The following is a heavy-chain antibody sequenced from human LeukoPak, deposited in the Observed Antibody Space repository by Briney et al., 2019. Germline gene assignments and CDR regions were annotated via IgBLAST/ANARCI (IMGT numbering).Heavy chain of an antibody. CDR3: ASAEGYSYGHNWFDP. V-gene: IGHV3-7*01. Sequence: GGSLRLSCAASGFTFSSYWMSWVRQAPGKGVEWVANIKQDGSGKYYVGSVKGRLRFSGDNAKNSLYLQMNSLRAEDTAVYYCASAEGYSYGHNWFDPWGQGTLVTVSS. J-gene: IGHJ5*02. CDR1: GFTFSSYW. D-gene: IGHD5-18*01. CDR2: IKQDGSGK.